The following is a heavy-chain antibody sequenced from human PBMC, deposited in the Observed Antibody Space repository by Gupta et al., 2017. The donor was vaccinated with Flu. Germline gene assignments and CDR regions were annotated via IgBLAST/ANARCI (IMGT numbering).Heavy chain of an antibody. CDR2: VSTYTGNT. V-gene: IGHV1-18*01. D-gene: IGHD1-26*01. Sequence: QVQLVQSGAVVNKPGSSVKVSCKASVYTFTTYGFSWVRQAPGQGLEWMGWVSTYTGNTNYAHNVQGRVTMTADTSTTTAYMELRSLRSDDTAVYYCARDSGSYSAPDFDYWGQGTLVTVSS. J-gene: IGHJ4*02. CDR1: VYTFTTYG. CDR3: ARDSGSYSAPDFDY.